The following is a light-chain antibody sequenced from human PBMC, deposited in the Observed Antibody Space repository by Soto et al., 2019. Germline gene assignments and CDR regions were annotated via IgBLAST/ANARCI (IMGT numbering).Light chain of an antibody. CDR1: QSINTY. J-gene: IGKJ5*01. CDR2: GAS. V-gene: IGKV1-27*01. Sequence: TQSPSSLAAVTGDRVTITCRANQSINTYLAWYQHKPGKVPKLLIYGASTLQSRVPSRFSGGGSGTEFTLTISGLQIEDLATYYCQVYNNGPPGFGQGTRLEIK. CDR3: QVYNNGPPG.